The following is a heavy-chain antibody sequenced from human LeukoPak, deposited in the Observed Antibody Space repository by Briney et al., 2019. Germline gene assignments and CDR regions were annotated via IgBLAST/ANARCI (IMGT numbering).Heavy chain of an antibody. Sequence: SVKVSCKASGGTFSSYAISWVRQAPGQGLEWMGGIIPIFGTATYAQKFQGRVTMTRDTSTSTVYMELSSLRSDDTAVYYCARTAARRFDYWGQGTLVTVSS. CDR2: IIPIFGTA. D-gene: IGHD6-6*01. CDR1: GGTFSSYA. J-gene: IGHJ4*02. V-gene: IGHV1-69*05. CDR3: ARTAARRFDY.